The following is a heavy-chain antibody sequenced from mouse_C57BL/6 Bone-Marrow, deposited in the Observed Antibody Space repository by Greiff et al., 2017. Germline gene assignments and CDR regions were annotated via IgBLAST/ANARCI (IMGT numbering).Heavy chain of an antibody. J-gene: IGHJ3*01. CDR1: GYTFTDYE. CDR2: IDPETGGT. V-gene: IGHV1-15*01. Sequence: SGAELVRPGASVTLSCKASGYTFTDYEMHWVKQTPVHGLEWIGAIDPETGGTAYNQKFKGKAILTADKSSSTAYMELRSLTSEDSAVYYCTRFPLYDGYYEFAYWGQGTLVTVSA. D-gene: IGHD2-3*01. CDR3: TRFPLYDGYYEFAY.